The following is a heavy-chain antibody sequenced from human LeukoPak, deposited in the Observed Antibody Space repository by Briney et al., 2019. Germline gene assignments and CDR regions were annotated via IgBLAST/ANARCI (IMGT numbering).Heavy chain of an antibody. CDR1: GGSFSGYY. D-gene: IGHD5-18*01. V-gene: IGHV4-34*01. CDR3: ARADGYSFDY. J-gene: IGHJ4*02. CDR2: INHSGST. Sequence: PSETLSLTCAVYGGSFSGYYWSWIRQPPGKGLEWIGEINHSGSTNYNPSLKSRVTISVDTSKNQFSLKLSSVTAADTAVYYCARADGYSFDYWGQGTLVTVSS.